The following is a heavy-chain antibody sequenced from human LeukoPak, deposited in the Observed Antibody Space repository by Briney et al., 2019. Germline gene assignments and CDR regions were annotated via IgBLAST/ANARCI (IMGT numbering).Heavy chain of an antibody. CDR1: GFTFRTYW. V-gene: IGHV3-7*02. CDR2: IKQEGSEK. D-gene: IGHD3-16*01. CDR3: ARGRLMITFGGVSEPHYFDY. J-gene: IGHJ4*02. Sequence: PGGSLRLSCAASGFTFRTYWMSWVRQAPGKGLEWVANIKQEGSEKYYVDSVKGRFTISRDNAKNSLYLQMNSLRAEDTAVYYCARGRLMITFGGVSEPHYFDYWGQGTLVTVSS.